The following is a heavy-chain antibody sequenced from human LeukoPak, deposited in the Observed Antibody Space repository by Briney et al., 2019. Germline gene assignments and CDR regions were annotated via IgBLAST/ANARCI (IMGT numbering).Heavy chain of an antibody. CDR1: GYTFTSYD. J-gene: IGHJ6*03. CDR3: ARSHIVVGYYYYYMDV. V-gene: IGHV1-8*03. Sequence: GASVKVSCKASGYTFTSYDINWVRQATGQGLEWMGWMNPNSGNTGYAQKFQGRVTITRNTSISTAYMELSSLRSEDTAVYYCARSHIVVGYYYYYMDVWGKGTTVTVSS. CDR2: MNPNSGNT. D-gene: IGHD2-2*01.